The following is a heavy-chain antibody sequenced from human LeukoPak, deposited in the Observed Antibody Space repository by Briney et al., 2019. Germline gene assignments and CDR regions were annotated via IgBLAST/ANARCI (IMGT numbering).Heavy chain of an antibody. CDR2: INHSGST. CDR3: ARQGHIVVVTANYYFDY. J-gene: IGHJ4*02. D-gene: IGHD2-21*02. V-gene: IGHV4-34*01. Sequence: SETLSLTCAVYGGSFSGYYWSWIRQPPGKGLEWIGEINHSGSTNYNPSLKSRVTITVDTSKNQFSLKLSSVTAADTAAYYCARQGHIVVVTANYYFDYWGQGTLVTVSS. CDR1: GGSFSGYY.